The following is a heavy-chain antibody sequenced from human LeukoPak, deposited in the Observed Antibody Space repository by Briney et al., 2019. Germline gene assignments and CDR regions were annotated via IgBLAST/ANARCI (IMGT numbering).Heavy chain of an antibody. V-gene: IGHV3-21*01. CDR1: GFTFSSYS. D-gene: IGHD6-6*01. CDR3: AREYSSSVSFDP. Sequence: GGSLRLSCAASGFTFSSYSMNWIRQAPGKGLEWVSSISSSSGYIYHADSVKGRFTISRDNAKNSLYLQMNSLRAEDTAVYYCAREYSSSVSFDPWGQGTLVTVAS. J-gene: IGHJ5*02. CDR2: ISSSSGYI.